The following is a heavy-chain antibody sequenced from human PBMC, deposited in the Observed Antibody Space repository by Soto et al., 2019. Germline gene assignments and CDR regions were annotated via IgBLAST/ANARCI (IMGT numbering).Heavy chain of an antibody. CDR1: GGSVSVPNYY. V-gene: IGHV4-34*01. D-gene: IGHD1-1*01. Sequence: QVQLQQWGAGLLKPLETLSLTCAVYGGSVSVPNYYWSWIRQPPGKGLEWIGEMSHSGGSHFNPSLKSRVTISVDTSTNQFSLKMSSVTAADTALYYCARVQRGTATTVVDAFDIWGPGTMVIVSS. J-gene: IGHJ3*02. CDR3: ARVQRGTATTVVDAFDI. CDR2: MSHSGGS.